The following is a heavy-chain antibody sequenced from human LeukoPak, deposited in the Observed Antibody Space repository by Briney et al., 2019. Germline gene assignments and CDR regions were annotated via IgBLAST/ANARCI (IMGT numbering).Heavy chain of an antibody. CDR2: ISYDGSDK. CDR3: ARDWNYYGIFDY. Sequence: GGSLRLSCAASGFTFSSYAMHWVRQAPGKGLEWVAVISYDGSDKYSADSVKGRFTISRDNSKNTLYLQVNSLRAEDTAVYYCARDWNYYGIFDYWGQGTLVTVSS. V-gene: IGHV3-30*04. CDR1: GFTFSSYA. D-gene: IGHD3-10*01. J-gene: IGHJ4*02.